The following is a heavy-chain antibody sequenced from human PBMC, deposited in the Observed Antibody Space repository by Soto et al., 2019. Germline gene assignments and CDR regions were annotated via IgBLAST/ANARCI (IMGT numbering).Heavy chain of an antibody. V-gene: IGHV3-21*01. J-gene: IGHJ6*02. CDR1: GFNLSRSS. CDR3: ARGMKTAVFYGMDV. D-gene: IGHD2-2*01. CDR2: ISTSSNLI. Sequence: GGSLRLSCAASGFNLSRSSMNWVRQAPGKGLEWVASISTSSNLIYYEDSVKGRFTVSRDNTKNSMYLQMISLRAEDTAIYYCARGMKTAVFYGMDVWGQGTTVTVSS.